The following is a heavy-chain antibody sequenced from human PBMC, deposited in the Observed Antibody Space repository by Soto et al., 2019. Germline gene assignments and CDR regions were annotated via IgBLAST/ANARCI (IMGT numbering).Heavy chain of an antibody. CDR2: IIPIFGTA. D-gene: IGHD2-2*02. V-gene: IGHV1-69*01. Sequence: QVQLVQSGAEVKKPGSSVKVSCKASGGTFSSYAISWVRQAPGQGLEWMGGIIPIFGTANYAQKFQGRVTITADEYTSTAYMELSRLRSEDTAVYYCARGGKCSSTSCYRYFDLWGRGTLVTVSS. CDR1: GGTFSSYA. J-gene: IGHJ2*01. CDR3: ARGGKCSSTSCYRYFDL.